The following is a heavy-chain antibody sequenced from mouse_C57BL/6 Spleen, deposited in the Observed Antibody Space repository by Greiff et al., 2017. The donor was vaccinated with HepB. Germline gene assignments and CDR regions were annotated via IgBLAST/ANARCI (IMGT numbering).Heavy chain of an antibody. CDR2: INPSSGYT. J-gene: IGHJ1*03. CDR3: AREDYYGSSYDGYFDV. D-gene: IGHD1-1*01. CDR1: GYTFTSYT. V-gene: IGHV1-4*01. Sequence: VQLQQSGAELARPGASVKMSCKASGYTFTSYTMHWVKQRPGQGLEWIGYINPSSGYTKYNQKFKDKATLTADKSSSTAYMQLSSLTSEDSAVYYCAREDYYGSSYDGYFDVWGKGTTVTVSS.